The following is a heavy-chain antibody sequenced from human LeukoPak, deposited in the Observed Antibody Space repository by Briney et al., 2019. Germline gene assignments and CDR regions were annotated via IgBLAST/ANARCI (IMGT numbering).Heavy chain of an antibody. D-gene: IGHD6-13*01. V-gene: IGHV3-33*06. CDR1: GFTFSSYG. CDR3: AKRFRGSSGLYYFDY. CDR2: IWYDGSNK. J-gene: IGHJ4*02. Sequence: GGSLRLSCAASGFTFSSYGTHWVRQAPGKGLEWVAVIWYDGSNKYYADSVKGRFTISRDNSKNTLYLQMNSLRAEDTAIYYCAKRFRGSSGLYYFDYWGQGTLVTVSS.